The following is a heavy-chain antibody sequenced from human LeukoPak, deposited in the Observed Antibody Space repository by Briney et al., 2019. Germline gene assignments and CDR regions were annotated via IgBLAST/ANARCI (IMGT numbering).Heavy chain of an antibody. CDR1: GYTFTDYY. J-gene: IGHJ5*02. CDR3: ARDDSSGYYSGP. Sequence: GASVKVSCKASGYTFTDYYIHWVRQAPGQGLEWMGRINPNSGGTNHAQKFQGRVTMTRDTSISTAYMELSRLRSDDTAVYYCARDDSSGYYSGPWGQGTLVTVSS. V-gene: IGHV1-2*06. CDR2: INPNSGGT. D-gene: IGHD3-22*01.